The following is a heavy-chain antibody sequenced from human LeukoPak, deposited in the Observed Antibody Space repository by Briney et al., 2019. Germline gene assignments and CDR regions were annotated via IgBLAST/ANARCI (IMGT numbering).Heavy chain of an antibody. CDR3: ARDPNMVRGVRWAFDI. CDR2: IYTSGST. J-gene: IGHJ3*02. Sequence: SETLSLTCTVCGGSISSYYWSWIRQPAGKGLEWIGRIYTSGSTNYNPSLKSRVTMSVDTSKNQFSLKLSSVTAADTAVYYCARDPNMVRGVRWAFDIWGQGTMVTVSS. V-gene: IGHV4-4*07. CDR1: GGSISSYY. D-gene: IGHD3-10*01.